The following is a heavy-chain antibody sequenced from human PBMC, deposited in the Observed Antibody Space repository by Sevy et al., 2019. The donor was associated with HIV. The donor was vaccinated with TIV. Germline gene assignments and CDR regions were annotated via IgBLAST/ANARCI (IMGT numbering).Heavy chain of an antibody. Sequence: GGSLRLSCAASGFTFSSYSMNWVRQAPGKGLEWVSSISSSSSYIYYADSMKGRFSISRDNAKNSLYLQMNSLRAEDTAVYYCAIHDYQINPVAVAFDIWGQGTMVTVSS. D-gene: IGHD4-17*01. J-gene: IGHJ3*02. CDR3: AIHDYQINPVAVAFDI. V-gene: IGHV3-21*01. CDR1: GFTFSSYS. CDR2: ISSSSSYI.